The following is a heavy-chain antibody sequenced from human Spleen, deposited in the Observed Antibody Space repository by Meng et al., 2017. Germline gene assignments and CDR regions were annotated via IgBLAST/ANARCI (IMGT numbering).Heavy chain of an antibody. CDR1: GFIFSTYA. CDR3: ARDLAADAY. Sequence: GESLKISCAAPGFIFSTYAMHWVRQAPGKGLEWVALISYDGSIKYYSDSVKGRFTISRDNSKNTLFLQMNSLRLEDAAVYYCARDLAADAYWGQGTLVTVAS. D-gene: IGHD6-13*01. J-gene: IGHJ4*02. CDR2: ISYDGSIK. V-gene: IGHV3-30*04.